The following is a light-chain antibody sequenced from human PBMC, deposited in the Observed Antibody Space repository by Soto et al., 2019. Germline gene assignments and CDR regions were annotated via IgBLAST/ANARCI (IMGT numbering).Light chain of an antibody. CDR1: QSVSSK. J-gene: IGKJ2*01. CDR2: GAS. CDR3: QQYNNWPPYT. V-gene: IGKV3-15*01. Sequence: EIVMTQSPATLSVSPGEGATLSCRASQSVSSKLAWYQQKPGQAPSLLIYGASTRATGIPARFSGSGSGTEFTLTISSLQSEDFAVYYCQQYNNWPPYTFGQGTKLEIK.